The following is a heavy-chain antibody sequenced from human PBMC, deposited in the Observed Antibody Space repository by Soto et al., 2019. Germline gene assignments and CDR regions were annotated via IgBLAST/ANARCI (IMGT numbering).Heavy chain of an antibody. CDR1: GGSISSYS. CDR2: VYYSGST. CDR3: ARDSSSWHDAFDI. J-gene: IGHJ3*02. V-gene: IGHV4-59*01. Sequence: SETLSLTCTVSGGSISSYSWSWIRQPPGKGLEWIGYVYYSGSTNYHPSLKSRVTISIDTSKNQFSLKLSSVTAADTAVYYCARDSSSWHDAFDIWGQGTMVTVSS. D-gene: IGHD6-13*01.